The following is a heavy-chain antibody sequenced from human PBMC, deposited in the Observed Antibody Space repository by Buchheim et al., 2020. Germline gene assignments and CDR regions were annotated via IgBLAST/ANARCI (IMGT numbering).Heavy chain of an antibody. Sequence: QVQLQESGPGLVKPSGTLSLSCGVSGASISSTNRWGWVRQPPGKGLEWIGEIHQDGSTNYSPSLKSRVTISEDKSKNHFSLNLNSVTAADTAVYFCSRLSPVEGYWGQGTL. CDR2: IHQDGST. CDR3: SRLSPVEGY. CDR1: GASISSTNR. J-gene: IGHJ4*02. V-gene: IGHV4-4*02.